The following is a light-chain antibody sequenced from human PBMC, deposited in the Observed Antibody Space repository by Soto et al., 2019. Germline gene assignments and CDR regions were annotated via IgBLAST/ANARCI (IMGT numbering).Light chain of an antibody. CDR3: TVWVDSLRGRL. CDR2: RNN. J-gene: IGLJ2*01. CDR1: SSNIESNY. V-gene: IGLV1-47*01. Sequence: QSVLTQPPSASGTPGQRVTISCSGSSSNIESNYVYWYQQLPGTAPRLLIYRNNQRPSGVPDRFSGSKSGTSASLAISALRSEDEADYYCTVWVDSLRGRLFGGGTKLTVL.